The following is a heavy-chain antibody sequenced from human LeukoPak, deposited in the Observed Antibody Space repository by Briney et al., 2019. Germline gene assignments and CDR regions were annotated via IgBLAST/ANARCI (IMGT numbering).Heavy chain of an antibody. CDR3: AKDSPGELFPVHYGMDV. Sequence: GGSLRLSCAASGSTFDDYAMHWVWQAPGKGLEWVSGISWNSGSIGYADSVKGRFTISRDNAKNSLYLQMNSLRAEDTALYYCAKDSPGELFPVHYGMDVWGQGTTVTVSS. CDR1: GSTFDDYA. J-gene: IGHJ6*02. V-gene: IGHV3-9*01. CDR2: ISWNSGSI. D-gene: IGHD3-10*01.